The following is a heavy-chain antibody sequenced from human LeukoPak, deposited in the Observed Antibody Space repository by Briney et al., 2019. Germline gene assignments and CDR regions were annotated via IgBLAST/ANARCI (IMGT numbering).Heavy chain of an antibody. V-gene: IGHV3-23*01. CDR1: GFTFSSYA. CDR3: AKGGTGWYGNWFDP. J-gene: IGHJ5*02. D-gene: IGHD6-19*01. CDR2: ISGSGDST. Sequence: GGSLRLSCAASGFTFSSYAMSGVRQAPGKGLEWVSAISGSGDSTYYADSVKGRFTISRDNSKNTLYLQLNSLRAEDTAVYYCAKGGTGWYGNWFDPWGQGTLVTVSS.